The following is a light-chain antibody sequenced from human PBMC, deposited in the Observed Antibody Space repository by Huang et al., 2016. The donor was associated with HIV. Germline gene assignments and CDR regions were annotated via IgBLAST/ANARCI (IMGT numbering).Light chain of an antibody. V-gene: IGKV3-15*01. CDR3: QQYSDWPPLT. CDR1: PSVDSD. J-gene: IGKJ4*01. CDR2: DAS. Sequence: EIEMTQSPATLSVSPGERATLSCRARPSVDSDLAWYQQKPGQAPRLLIYDASTRATGISAKFNGTGSGTEFSLSITNLQSEDFAVYYCQQYSDWPPLTFGGGTKVEI.